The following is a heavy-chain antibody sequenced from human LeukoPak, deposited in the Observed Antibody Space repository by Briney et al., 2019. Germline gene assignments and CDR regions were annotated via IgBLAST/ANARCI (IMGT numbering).Heavy chain of an antibody. Sequence: ASVKVSYKVSGYTLTELSMHWVRPAHRKGVAWMGGLDPEDGETIYAQKFQGRVTMTEDTSTDTAYMELSSLRSEDTAVYYCATLGGSTIFGVVSTRDNWFDPWGQGTLVTVSS. J-gene: IGHJ5*02. D-gene: IGHD3-3*01. CDR2: LDPEDGET. CDR3: ATLGGSTIFGVVSTRDNWFDP. V-gene: IGHV1-24*01. CDR1: GYTLTELS.